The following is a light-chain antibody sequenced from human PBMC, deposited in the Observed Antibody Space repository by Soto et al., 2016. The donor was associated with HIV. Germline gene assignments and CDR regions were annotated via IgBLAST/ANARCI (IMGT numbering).Light chain of an antibody. J-gene: IGKJ1*01. V-gene: IGKV1-5*03. CDR2: KAS. Sequence: DTQMTQSPSTLSASVGDRVTITCRASQSVSWWLAWYQQKPGKAPKLLMYKASTLESGVPLRFSGSGSGTEFTLTVSSLQPDDFATYYCQQYYDGWTFGQGT. CDR3: QQYYDGWT. CDR1: QSVSWW.